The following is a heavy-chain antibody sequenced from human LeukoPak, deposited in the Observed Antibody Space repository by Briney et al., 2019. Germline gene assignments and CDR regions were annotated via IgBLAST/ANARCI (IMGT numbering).Heavy chain of an antibody. V-gene: IGHV4-34*01. Sequence: SETLSLTCAVYGGSFSGYYWSWIRQPPGKGLEWIGEINHSGSTNYNPSLKSRVTISVDTSKNQFSLKLSSVTAADTAVYYCARGGPDYGDNAWFDPWGQGTLVTVSS. CDR3: ARGGPDYGDNAWFDP. CDR2: INHSGST. D-gene: IGHD4-17*01. J-gene: IGHJ5*02. CDR1: GGSFSGYY.